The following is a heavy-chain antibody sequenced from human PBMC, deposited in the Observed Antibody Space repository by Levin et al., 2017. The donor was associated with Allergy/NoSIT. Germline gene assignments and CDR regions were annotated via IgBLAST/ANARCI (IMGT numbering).Heavy chain of an antibody. CDR2: ISSSSYT. V-gene: IGHV3-11*05. D-gene: IGHD1-20*01. Sequence: GGSLRLSCAASGFTFSDYYMSWIRQAPGKGLEWVSYISSSSYTNYADSVKGRFTISRDNAKNSLYLQMNSLRAEDTAVYYCAREAVTGTTGLNYFDYWGQGTLVTVSS. CDR1: GFTFSDYY. CDR3: AREAVTGTTGLNYFDY. J-gene: IGHJ4*02.